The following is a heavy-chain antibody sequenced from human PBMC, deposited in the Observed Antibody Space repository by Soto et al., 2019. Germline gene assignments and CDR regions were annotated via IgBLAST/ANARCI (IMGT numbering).Heavy chain of an antibody. CDR2: IDPSDSYT. J-gene: IGHJ4*02. D-gene: IGHD5-12*01. CDR3: ARLRLGGYSGYDSDY. V-gene: IGHV5-10-1*01. CDR1: GYSFTIYW. Sequence: GESVKISCTGSGYSFTIYWISWVRQMPGKGLEWMGRIDPSDSYTNYSPSFQGHVTISADKSISTAYLQWSSLKASDTAMYYCARLRLGGYSGYDSDYWGQGTLVTVSS.